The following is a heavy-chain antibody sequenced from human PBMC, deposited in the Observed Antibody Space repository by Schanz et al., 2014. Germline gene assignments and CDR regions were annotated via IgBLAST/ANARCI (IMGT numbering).Heavy chain of an antibody. CDR2: IKHDGSVK. CDR3: ARGRVLES. Sequence: DVHLLESGGGVVQPGRSLRLSCAASGFTFSSYGMHWVRQAPGKGPEWVANIKHDGSVKDYVDSVKGRFTISRDNAKNSLFLQMNSLRPEDTAVYYCARGRVLESWGQGALVTVSS. D-gene: IGHD1-1*01. J-gene: IGHJ5*02. V-gene: IGHV3-7*01. CDR1: GFTFSSYG.